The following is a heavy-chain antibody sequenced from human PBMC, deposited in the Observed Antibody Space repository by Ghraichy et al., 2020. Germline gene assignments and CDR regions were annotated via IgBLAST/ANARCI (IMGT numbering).Heavy chain of an antibody. CDR2: INPNSGGT. Sequence: ASVKVSCKASGYTFTGYYMHWVRQAPGQGLEWMGWINPNSGGTNYAQKFQGRVTMTRDTSISTAYMELSRLRSDDTAVYYCARARLVQEYFQHWGQGTLVTVSS. D-gene: IGHD3-9*01. CDR1: GYTFTGYY. CDR3: ARARLVQEYFQH. J-gene: IGHJ1*01. V-gene: IGHV1-2*02.